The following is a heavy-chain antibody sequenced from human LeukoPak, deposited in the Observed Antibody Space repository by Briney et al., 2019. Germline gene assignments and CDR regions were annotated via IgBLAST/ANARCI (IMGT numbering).Heavy chain of an antibody. J-gene: IGHJ4*02. CDR1: GFTFSSYG. CDR3: ATGVTNVGGGY. D-gene: IGHD2-8*01. V-gene: IGHV3-33*01. CDR2: IWYDGSNK. Sequence: GGSLRLSCAASGFTFSSYGMHWVRQAPGKGLGWVAVIWYDGSNKYYADSVKGRFTISRDNSKNTLYLQMNSLRAEDTAVYYCATGVTNVGGGYWGQGTLVTVSS.